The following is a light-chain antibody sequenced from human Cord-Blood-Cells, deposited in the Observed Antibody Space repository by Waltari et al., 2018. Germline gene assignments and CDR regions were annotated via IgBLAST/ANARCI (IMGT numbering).Light chain of an antibody. V-gene: IGKV4-1*01. CDR2: WAS. Sequence: DIVMPQSPDSLAVSLGERATIHCTSSPSVLYSSNNKNYLAWYQQKPGQPPKLLIYWASTRESGVPDRFSGSGSGTDFTLTISSLQAEDVAVYYCQQYYSTPFTFGPGTKVDIK. J-gene: IGKJ3*01. CDR3: QQYYSTPFT. CDR1: PSVLYSSNNKNY.